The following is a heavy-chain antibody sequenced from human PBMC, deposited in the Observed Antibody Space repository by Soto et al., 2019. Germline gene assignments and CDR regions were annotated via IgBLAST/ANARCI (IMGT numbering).Heavy chain of an antibody. CDR2: ISSSGSTI. J-gene: IGHJ5*02. Sequence: GGSLRLSCAASGFAFSDYYMSWIRQAPGKGLEWVSYISSSGSTIYYADSVKGRFTISRDNAKNSLYLQMNSLRAEDTAVYYCARGLGVVVPAAMGWFDPWGQGTLVTVSS. D-gene: IGHD2-2*01. CDR1: GFAFSDYY. V-gene: IGHV3-11*01. CDR3: ARGLGVVVPAAMGWFDP.